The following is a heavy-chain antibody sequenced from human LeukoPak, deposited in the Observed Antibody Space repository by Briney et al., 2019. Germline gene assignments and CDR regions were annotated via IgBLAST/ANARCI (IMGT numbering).Heavy chain of an antibody. V-gene: IGHV1-69*04. D-gene: IGHD2-2*01. CDR2: IIPIFGIA. Sequence: SVKVSCKASGGTFSSYAISWVRQAPGQGLEWMGRIIPIFGIANYAQKFQGRVTITADKSTSTAYMELSSLRSEDTAVYYCARDPSIVVVPAATDYYYGMDVWGQGTTVTVSS. J-gene: IGHJ6*02. CDR1: GGTFSSYA. CDR3: ARDPSIVVVPAATDYYYGMDV.